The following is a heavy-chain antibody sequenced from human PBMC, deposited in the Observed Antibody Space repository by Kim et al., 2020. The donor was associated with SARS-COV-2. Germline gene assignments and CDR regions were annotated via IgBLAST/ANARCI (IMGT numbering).Heavy chain of an antibody. CDR1: GGSFSGYY. V-gene: IGHV4-34*01. CDR3: ARVSGYSSSWYRGGFDY. Sequence: SETLSLTCAVYGGSFSGYYWSWIRQPPGKGLEWIGEINHSGSTNYNPSLKSRVTISVDTSKNQFSLKLSSVTAADTAVYYCARVSGYSSSWYRGGFDYWGQGTLVTVSS. D-gene: IGHD6-13*01. CDR2: INHSGST. J-gene: IGHJ4*02.